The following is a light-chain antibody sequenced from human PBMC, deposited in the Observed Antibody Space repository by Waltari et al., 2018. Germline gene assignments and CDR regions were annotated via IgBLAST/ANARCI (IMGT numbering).Light chain of an antibody. CDR3: AGWDDSLKGVI. CDR1: SSNIGSNT. CDR2: SNN. Sequence: QSVLTQPPSVSGTPGQRVTISCSGSSSNIGSNTVDWYQQIPGTAPKLLMYSNNLRPSGVPERFAGSKSGTSASLAIFGIQSEDEGDYFCAGWDDSLKGVIFGGGTKVTVL. J-gene: IGLJ2*01. V-gene: IGLV1-44*01.